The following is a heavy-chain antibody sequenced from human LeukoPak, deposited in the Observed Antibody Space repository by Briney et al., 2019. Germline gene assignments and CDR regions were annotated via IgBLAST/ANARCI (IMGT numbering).Heavy chain of an antibody. V-gene: IGHV3-53*01. CDR3: TRDEVGAAAPHD. CDR1: GFTVTSSY. J-gene: IGHJ4*02. D-gene: IGHD1-26*01. Sequence: PGGSLRLSCAASGFTVTSSYMTWIRQAPGKGLEWVSVVYNTGDTYYADSVKGRFTISRDASKNTVYLQMNSLRAEDTAVYYCTRDEVGAAAPHDWGQGTLVTVSS. CDR2: VYNTGDT.